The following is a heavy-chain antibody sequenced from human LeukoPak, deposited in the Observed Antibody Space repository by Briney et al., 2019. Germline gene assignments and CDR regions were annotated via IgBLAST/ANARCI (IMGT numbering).Heavy chain of an antibody. CDR3: AGFYGSVTYTYFDS. CDR1: GVSISNTGNY. CDR2: IFYSGSA. J-gene: IGHJ4*02. Sequence: SETLPLTCTVSGVSISNTGNYWGWVRQPPGNGLEWIGTIFYSGSAYYTPSLRSRVSMSLDTSKNQFSLNLNSVTAADTALYFCAGFYGSVTYTYFDSWGQGTLVTVSS. D-gene: IGHD3-10*01. V-gene: IGHV4-39*01.